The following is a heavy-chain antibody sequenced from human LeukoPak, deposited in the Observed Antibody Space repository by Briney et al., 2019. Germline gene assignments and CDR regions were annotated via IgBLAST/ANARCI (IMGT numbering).Heavy chain of an antibody. D-gene: IGHD5-24*01. J-gene: IGHJ4*02. CDR2: MSPNSGNT. CDR1: GYTFTSYD. V-gene: IGHV1-8*01. Sequence: ASVKVSCKASGYTFTSYDINWVRQATGQGLEWMGWMSPNSGNTGYAQKFQGRVTMTRNTSISTAYMELSSLRSEDTAVYYCARLEMATTVGFDYWGQGTLVTVSS. CDR3: ARLEMATTVGFDY.